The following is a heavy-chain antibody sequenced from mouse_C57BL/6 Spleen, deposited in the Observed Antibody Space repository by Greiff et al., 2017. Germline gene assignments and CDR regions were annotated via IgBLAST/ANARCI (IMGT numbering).Heavy chain of an antibody. CDR1: GYSITSGYY. J-gene: IGHJ2*01. V-gene: IGHV3-6*01. CDR2: ISYDGSN. D-gene: IGHD2-1*01. Sequence: EVKLQESGPGLVKPSQSLSLTCSVTGYSITSGYYWNWIRQFPGNKLEWMGYISYDGSNNYNPSLKNRISITRDTSKNQFFLKLNSVTTEDTATXYCAREGWGNADYWGQGTTLTVSS. CDR3: AREGWGNADY.